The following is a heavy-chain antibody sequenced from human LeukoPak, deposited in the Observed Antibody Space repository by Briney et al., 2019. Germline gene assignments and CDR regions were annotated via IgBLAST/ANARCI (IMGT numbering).Heavy chain of an antibody. CDR2: IIPIFGTA. J-gene: IGHJ4*02. D-gene: IGHD6-6*01. CDR1: GGTFSSYA. V-gene: IGHV1-69*05. CDR3: ARLQSIAARAEDY. Sequence: GASVKVSCKASGGTFSSYAISWVRQAPGQGLEWMGGIIPIFGTANYAQKFQGRVTITTDESTSTAYMELSSLRSEDTAVYYCARLQSIAARAEDYWGQGTLVTVSS.